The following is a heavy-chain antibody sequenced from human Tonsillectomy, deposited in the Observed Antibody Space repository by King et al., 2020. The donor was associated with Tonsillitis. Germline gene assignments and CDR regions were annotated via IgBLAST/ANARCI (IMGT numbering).Heavy chain of an antibody. CDR3: ARRGTSDYHYYYYYYLDV. CDR1: GGSISSSSHY. CDR2: IYYSGST. Sequence: QMQLQESGPGLVKPSETLSLTCTVSGGSISSSSHYWGWIRQPPGKGLEWIGSIYYSGSTSYNPSLKSRVTISVDTSKNQFSLKLSSVTAADTAVYYCARRGTSDYHYYYYYYLDVWGKGTTVTVPS. V-gene: IGHV4-39*01. J-gene: IGHJ6*03. D-gene: IGHD3-16*01.